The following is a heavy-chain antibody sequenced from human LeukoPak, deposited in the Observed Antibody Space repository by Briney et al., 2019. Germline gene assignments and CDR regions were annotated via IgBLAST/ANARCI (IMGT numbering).Heavy chain of an antibody. CDR1: GFTVCSYA. V-gene: IGHV3-23*01. Sequence: GGSLRLSCAASGFTVCSYAMSWVRQAPGKGLEWVSAISGSGGSTYYVDSVKGRFTISRDNSKNTLYLQMNSLRAEGTAVYYCALWQILTGDSWGQGTLVTVPS. J-gene: IGHJ5*02. CDR3: ALWQILTGDS. CDR2: ISGSGGST. D-gene: IGHD3-9*01.